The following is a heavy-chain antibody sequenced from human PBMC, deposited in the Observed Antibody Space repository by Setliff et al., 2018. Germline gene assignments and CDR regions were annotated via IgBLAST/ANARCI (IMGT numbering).Heavy chain of an antibody. V-gene: IGHV3-21*01. CDR1: GFTFSSYS. CDR3: ARDRGRQLGYTGDAFGI. Sequence: GGSLRLSCAASGFTFSSYSMNWVRQAPGKGLEWVSSISSSSSYIYYADSVKGRFTISRDNAKNSLYLQMNSLRAEDTAVYYCARDRGRQLGYTGDAFGIWGQGTMVTVSS. J-gene: IGHJ3*02. D-gene: IGHD5-18*01. CDR2: ISSSSSYI.